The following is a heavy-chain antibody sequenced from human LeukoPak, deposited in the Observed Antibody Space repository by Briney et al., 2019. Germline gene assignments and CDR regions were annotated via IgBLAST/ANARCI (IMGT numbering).Heavy chain of an antibody. D-gene: IGHD1-1*01. CDR3: ATVSEY. V-gene: IGHV3-48*04. CDR1: GLTFSSYG. CDR2: ISSSGSNI. Sequence: GGSLRLSCAASGLTFSSYGMHWVRRAPGKGLEWVSYISSSGSNIYYADSVKGRFTISRDNAKNTVYLQMNGLRAEDTTVYYCATVSEYWGQGTLVTVSS. J-gene: IGHJ4*02.